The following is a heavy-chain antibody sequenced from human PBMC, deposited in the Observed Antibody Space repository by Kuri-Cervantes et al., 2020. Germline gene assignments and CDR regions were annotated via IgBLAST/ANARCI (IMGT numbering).Heavy chain of an antibody. J-gene: IGHJ1*01. Sequence: SVNVSCKASGGTFSSYAISWVRQAPGQGLEWMGGIIPIFGTANYAQKFQGRVTITADESTSTAYMELSSLRSEDTAVYYCARWKDGDYAAYFQHWGQGTLVTVSS. CDR3: ARWKDGDYAAYFQH. CDR1: GGTFSSYA. D-gene: IGHD4-17*01. V-gene: IGHV1-69*13. CDR2: IIPIFGTA.